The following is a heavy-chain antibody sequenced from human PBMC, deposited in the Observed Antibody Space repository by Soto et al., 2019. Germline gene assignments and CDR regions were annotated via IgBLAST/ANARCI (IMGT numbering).Heavy chain of an antibody. V-gene: IGHV1-46*01. Sequence: ASVKVSCKASGYTFTSYYMHWVRQAPGQGLEWMGIINPSGGSTSYAQKFQGRVTMTRDTSTSTVYMELSSLRSEDTAVYYCARDRHVLRFLEWSKGAHYYYGMDVWGQGXTVTVSS. D-gene: IGHD3-3*01. CDR1: GYTFTSYY. CDR2: INPSGGST. J-gene: IGHJ6*02. CDR3: ARDRHVLRFLEWSKGAHYYYGMDV.